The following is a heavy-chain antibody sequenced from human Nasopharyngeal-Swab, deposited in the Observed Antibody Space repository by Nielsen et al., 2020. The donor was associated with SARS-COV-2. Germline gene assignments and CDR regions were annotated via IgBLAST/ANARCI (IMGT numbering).Heavy chain of an antibody. CDR3: AKAPYLRGLDV. CDR1: GFTFSSYA. Sequence: GGSLRLSCTASGFTFSSYAMSWVRQAPGKGLEWVSIISGSGDTTYYADSANDRITISRDNTKNTLYLQTNSLRVEDTAVYYCAKAPYLRGLDVWGQGTTVTVSS. CDR2: ISGSGDTT. D-gene: IGHD2-21*01. V-gene: IGHV3-23*01. J-gene: IGHJ6*02.